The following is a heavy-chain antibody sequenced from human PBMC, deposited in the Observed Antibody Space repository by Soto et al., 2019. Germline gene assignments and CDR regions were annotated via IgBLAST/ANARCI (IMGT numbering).Heavy chain of an antibody. Sequence: SVKVSCKASGGTFSSYAISWVRQAPGQGLEWMGGIIPIFGTANYAQKFQGRVTITADKSTSTAYMELSSLRSEDTAVYYCARDPEVYSSGEGYGMDVWGQGTTVTVSS. V-gene: IGHV1-69*06. CDR1: GGTFSSYA. CDR2: IIPIFGTA. CDR3: ARDPEVYSSGEGYGMDV. D-gene: IGHD6-19*01. J-gene: IGHJ6*02.